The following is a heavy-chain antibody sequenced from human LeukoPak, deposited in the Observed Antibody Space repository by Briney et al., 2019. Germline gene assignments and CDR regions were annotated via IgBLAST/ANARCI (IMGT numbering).Heavy chain of an antibody. J-gene: IGHJ4*02. CDR2: IKQDGSER. V-gene: IGHV3-7*01. Sequence: GGSLRLSCAASGFTFSSYWMSWVRQAPGKGLEWVADIKQDGSERYYVDSVKGRFTISRDNPKNSLYLQMNSLRAEDTAEYYCARGLTGWYGIWLDYWGQGTLVTVSS. CDR3: ARGLTGWYGIWLDY. CDR1: GFTFSSYW. D-gene: IGHD6-19*01.